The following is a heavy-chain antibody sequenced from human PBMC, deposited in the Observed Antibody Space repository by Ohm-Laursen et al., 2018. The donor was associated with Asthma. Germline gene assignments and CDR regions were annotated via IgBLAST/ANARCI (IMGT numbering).Heavy chain of an antibody. J-gene: IGHJ4*02. V-gene: IGHV1-3*04. CDR3: ASSKGYGDYQSLDY. D-gene: IGHD4-17*01. Sequence: SVKVSCKASGHTSTSYTMQWVRQAPGQRLEWMGWINTGTGDTYYSQKFQGRVTITTDTSATTAFLELGSLRYEDTAVYYCASSKGYGDYQSLDYWGQGTLVTVSS. CDR1: GHTSTSYT. CDR2: INTGTGDT.